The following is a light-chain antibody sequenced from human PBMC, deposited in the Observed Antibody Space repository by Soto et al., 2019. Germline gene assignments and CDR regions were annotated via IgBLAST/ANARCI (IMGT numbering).Light chain of an antibody. V-gene: IGKV1-5*03. CDR3: QQDDRCPYT. CDR2: NAS. J-gene: IGKJ2*01. Sequence: DIQMTQSPSTLSASVGDTVTITCRASQSLSYWLSWYQQKPGHAPKLLIHNASTLERGVPSRFSDSGSGTEFTLTISSLQPDDFATFYCQQDDRCPYTFGQGTKLEIK. CDR1: QSLSYW.